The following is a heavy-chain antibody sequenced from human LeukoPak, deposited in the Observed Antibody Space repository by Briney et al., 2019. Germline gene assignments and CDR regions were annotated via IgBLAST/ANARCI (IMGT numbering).Heavy chain of an antibody. D-gene: IGHD6-13*01. CDR3: AKITVAAGFSDY. J-gene: IGHJ4*02. CDR2: ISYDGSNK. V-gene: IGHV3-30*18. CDR1: GFTFSSYG. Sequence: EGSLRLSCAASGFTFSSYGMHWVRQAPGKGLEWVAVISYDGSNKYYADSVRGRFTISRDNSKNTLYLQMNSLRAEDTAVYYCAKITVAAGFSDYWGQGTLVTVSS.